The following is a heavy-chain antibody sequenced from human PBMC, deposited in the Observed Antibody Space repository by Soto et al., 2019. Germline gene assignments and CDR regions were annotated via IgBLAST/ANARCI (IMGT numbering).Heavy chain of an antibody. J-gene: IGHJ4*02. CDR3: AREITMVRGVIGG. V-gene: IGHV4-31*03. CDR2: IYYSGST. CDR1: GGSISSGGYY. Sequence: SETLSLTCTVSGGSISSGGYYWSWIRQHPGKGLEWIGYIYYSGSTYYNPSLKSRVTISVDTSKNQFSLKLSSVTAADTAVYYCAREITMVRGVIGGGGQGTLVTVSS. D-gene: IGHD3-10*01.